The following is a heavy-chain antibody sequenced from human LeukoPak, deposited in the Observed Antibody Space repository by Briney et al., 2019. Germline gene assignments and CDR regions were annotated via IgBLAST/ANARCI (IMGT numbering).Heavy chain of an antibody. CDR2: INHSGST. CDR1: GGSFSGYY. Sequence: KPSETLSLTCAVYGGSFSGYYWSWIRQPPGKGLEWIGEINHSGSTNYNPSLKSRVTISVDTSKNQFSLKLSSVTAADTAVYYCARGRSKGYWGQGTLVTVSS. V-gene: IGHV4-34*01. CDR3: ARGRSKGY. J-gene: IGHJ4*02.